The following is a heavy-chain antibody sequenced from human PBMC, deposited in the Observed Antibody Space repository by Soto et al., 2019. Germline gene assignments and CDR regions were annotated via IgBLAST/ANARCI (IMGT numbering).Heavy chain of an antibody. J-gene: IGHJ4*02. CDR2: VYRTGST. D-gene: IGHD6-13*01. V-gene: IGHV4-4*02. Sequence: QVQLQESGPGLVKPSGTLSLTCAVSGGSISTSNWWSWVRQPPGKGLEWIGEVYRTGSTNYNPSLGGRVTVSIDKSKNQFSLKLTSVTAADTAVYYCARARATIAAAAIFDCWGQGTLVTVSS. CDR3: ARARATIAAAAIFDC. CDR1: GGSISTSNW.